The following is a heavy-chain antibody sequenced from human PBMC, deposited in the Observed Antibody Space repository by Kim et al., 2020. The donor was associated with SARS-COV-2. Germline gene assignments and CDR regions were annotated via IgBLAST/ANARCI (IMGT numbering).Heavy chain of an antibody. D-gene: IGHD5-12*01. CDR3: ARGSRDGYNWALDY. J-gene: IGHJ4*02. Sequence: ARKFQGRVTITADESTSTAYVELSGLRSEDTAVYYCARGSRDGYNWALDYWGQGTLVTVSS. V-gene: IGHV1-69*01.